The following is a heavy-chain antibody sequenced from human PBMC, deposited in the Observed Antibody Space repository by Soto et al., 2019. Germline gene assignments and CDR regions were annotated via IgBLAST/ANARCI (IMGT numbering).Heavy chain of an antibody. Sequence: SETLSLTCTVSGGSITTYYWSWIRQPAGKGLEWIGRIYSGGSTNYNPSLRSRVTVSVDMSKNQFSLKLSSVTAADTAVYYCAKPTYYYDSSGLNYFDYWGQGTLVTVS. CDR3: AKPTYYYDSSGLNYFDY. CDR1: GGSITTYY. CDR2: IYSGGST. V-gene: IGHV4-4*07. D-gene: IGHD3-22*01. J-gene: IGHJ4*02.